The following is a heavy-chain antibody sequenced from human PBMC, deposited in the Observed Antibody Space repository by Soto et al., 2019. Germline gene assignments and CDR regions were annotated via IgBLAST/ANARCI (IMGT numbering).Heavy chain of an antibody. CDR2: IWYDGSNK. Sequence: QVQLVESGGGVVQPGRSLRLSCAASGFTLSSYGMHWVRQAPGKGLEWVAVIWYDGSNKYYADYVKGRFTISRDNSKNTRCLQRNSLRAEDTAVYSCARDRAVPATAEAFDYWGQGTLDTVSS. D-gene: IGHD2-21*02. V-gene: IGHV3-33*01. CDR1: GFTLSSYG. CDR3: ARDRAVPATAEAFDY. J-gene: IGHJ4*02.